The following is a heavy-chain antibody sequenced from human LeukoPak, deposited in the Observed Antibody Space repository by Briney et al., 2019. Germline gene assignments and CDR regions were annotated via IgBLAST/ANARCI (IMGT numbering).Heavy chain of an antibody. V-gene: IGHV3-23*01. Sequence: GGSLRLSCVGSGFTFRSYAMTWVRQAPGKGLEWISVITGSGGSTYYADSVKGRFIISRDNTKNTFHLHMNNLRADDTARYYCAKGLSDNDLWGIWFDPWGQGTLVTVSS. CDR2: ITGSGGST. CDR1: GFTFRSYA. J-gene: IGHJ5*02. CDR3: AKGLSDNDLWGIWFDP. D-gene: IGHD3-3*01.